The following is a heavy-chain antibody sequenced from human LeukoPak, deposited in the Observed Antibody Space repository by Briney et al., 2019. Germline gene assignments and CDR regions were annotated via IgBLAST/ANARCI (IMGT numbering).Heavy chain of an antibody. CDR1: GFTFSSYA. D-gene: IGHD4-17*01. V-gene: IGHV3-23*01. CDR3: AGMDYGDYVDDFDY. CDR2: ISGSGGST. J-gene: IGHJ4*02. Sequence: GGSLRLSCAASGFTFSSYAMSWVRQAPGKGLEWVSAISGSGGSTYYADSVKGRFTISRDNSKNTLYLQMYSLRAEDTAVYYCAGMDYGDYVDDFDYWGQGTLVTVSS.